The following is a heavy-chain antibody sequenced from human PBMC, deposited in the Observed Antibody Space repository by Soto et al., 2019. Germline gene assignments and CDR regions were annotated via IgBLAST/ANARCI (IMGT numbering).Heavy chain of an antibody. CDR1: GYTFTSYY. CDR2: INPSGGST. J-gene: IGHJ6*02. V-gene: IGHV1-46*01. CDR3: ARDQKRITIFGVVIRPNYGMDV. Sequence: ASVKVSCKASGYTFTSYYMHWVRQAPGQGLEWMGIINPSGGSTSYAQKFQGRVTMTRDTSTSTVYMELSSLRSEDTAVYYCARDQKRITIFGVVIRPNYGMDVWGQGTTVTVSS. D-gene: IGHD3-3*01.